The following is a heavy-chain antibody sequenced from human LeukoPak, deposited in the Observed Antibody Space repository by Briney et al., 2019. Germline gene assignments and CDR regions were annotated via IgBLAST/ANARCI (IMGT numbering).Heavy chain of an antibody. CDR2: INHSGST. CDR1: VGSFSGYY. D-gene: IGHD3-22*01. CDR3: ARVHYHYDSSGPEWWFDP. J-gene: IGHJ5*02. V-gene: IGHV4-34*01. Sequence: SETLSLTYAVYVGSFSGYYWSWIRQPPGKGLEWIGEINHSGSTNYNPSPKSRVTISVDTSKNQFSLKLTSVTAADTAVYYCARVHYHYDSSGPEWWFDPWGQGTLVTVSS.